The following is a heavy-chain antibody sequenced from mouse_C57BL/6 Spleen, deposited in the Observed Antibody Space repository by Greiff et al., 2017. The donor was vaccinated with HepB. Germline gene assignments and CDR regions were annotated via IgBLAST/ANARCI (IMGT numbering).Heavy chain of an antibody. D-gene: IGHD1-1*01. CDR1: GYTFTGYW. V-gene: IGHV1-9*01. J-gene: IGHJ2*01. CDR3: HYYGSSYGLFDY. Sequence: VQLQQSGAELMKPGASVKLSCKATGYTFTGYWIEWVKQRPGHGLEWIGEILPGSGSTNYNEKFKGKATFTANTSTNTAYMQLSSLTTEDSAIDYCHYYGSSYGLFDYWGQGTTLTVSS. CDR2: ILPGSGST.